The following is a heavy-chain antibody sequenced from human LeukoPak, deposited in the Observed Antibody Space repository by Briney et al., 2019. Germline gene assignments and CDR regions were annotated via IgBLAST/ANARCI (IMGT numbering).Heavy chain of an antibody. Sequence: GGSLRLSCAASGFTFSNYWIDWVRQAPGKGLEWVATMKQDGSERHYLESVKGRFTISRDNAKNSLYLQMNNLRAEDTAVYYCARNRGYQQLDYWGQGTLVTVSS. V-gene: IGHV3-7*01. CDR3: ARNRGYQQLDY. J-gene: IGHJ4*02. D-gene: IGHD1/OR15-1a*01. CDR1: GFTFSNYW. CDR2: MKQDGSER.